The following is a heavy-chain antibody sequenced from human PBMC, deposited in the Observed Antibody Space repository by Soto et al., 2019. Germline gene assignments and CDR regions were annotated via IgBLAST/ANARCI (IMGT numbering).Heavy chain of an antibody. CDR3: ARDGSGSGSFDY. D-gene: IGHD3-10*01. Sequence: QVQLVQSGAEVKKPGSSVKVSCKASGGTFSSYTNSWVRQAPGQGLEWMGRIIPILGIANYAQKFQGRVTITADKSTSTAYMELSSLRSEDTAVYYCARDGSGSGSFDYWGQGTLVTVSS. CDR2: IIPILGIA. CDR1: GGTFSSYT. V-gene: IGHV1-69*08. J-gene: IGHJ4*02.